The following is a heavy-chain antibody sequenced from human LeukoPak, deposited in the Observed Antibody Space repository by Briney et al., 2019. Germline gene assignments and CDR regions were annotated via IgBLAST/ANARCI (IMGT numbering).Heavy chain of an antibody. V-gene: IGHV4-30-2*01. CDR2: IYHSGST. Sequence: SQTLSLTCAVSGGSSSSGGYSWSWIRQPPGKGLEWIGYIYHSGSTYYNPSLKSRVTISVDRSKNQFSLKLSSVTAADTAVYYCARDSPRDAFDIWGQGTMVTVSS. J-gene: IGHJ3*02. CDR1: GGSSSSGGYS. CDR3: ARDSPRDAFDI.